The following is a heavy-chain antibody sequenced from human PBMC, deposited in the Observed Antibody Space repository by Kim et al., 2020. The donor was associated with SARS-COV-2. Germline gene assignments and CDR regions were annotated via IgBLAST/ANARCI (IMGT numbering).Heavy chain of an antibody. J-gene: IGHJ5*02. CDR3: ARGPGGYCSTSDNCHFQNCLDP. D-gene: IGHD2-2*03. CDR2: FDYRGST. Sequence: SETLSLTCSVSGGSVSSGSYYWYWIRQPPGKGLEWIGYFDYRGSTNYNPSLKSRITTSVDSSKNQFSLKLSSVTAADTAIYYCARGPGGYCSTSDNCHFQNCLDPWGQGTLVTVSS. V-gene: IGHV4-61*01. CDR1: GGSVSSGSYY.